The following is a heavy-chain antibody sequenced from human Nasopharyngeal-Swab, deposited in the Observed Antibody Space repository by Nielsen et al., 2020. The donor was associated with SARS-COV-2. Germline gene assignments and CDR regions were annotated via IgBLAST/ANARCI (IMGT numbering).Heavy chain of an antibody. V-gene: IGHV3-74*01. Sequence: GGSLRLSCAASGFTFSSYWMHWVRQVPGKGLVWVARIKSDGSSTSYADSVKGRFTISRDNAKNTVYLQMNSLRAEDTAVYYCARAYYFDSWGQGTLVTVYS. CDR2: IKSDGSST. CDR1: GFTFSSYW. CDR3: ARAYYFDS. J-gene: IGHJ4*02.